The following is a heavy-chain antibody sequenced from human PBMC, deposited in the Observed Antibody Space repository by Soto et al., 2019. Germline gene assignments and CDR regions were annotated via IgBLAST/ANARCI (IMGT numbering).Heavy chain of an antibody. CDR2: INPSGGST. D-gene: IGHD6-13*01. V-gene: IGHV1-46*01. CDR3: ARESGAAAGLSFDY. CDR1: GYTFTSYY. Sequence: QVQLVQSGAEVKKPGASVKVSCKASGYTFTSYYMHWVRQAPGQGLEWVGIINPSGGSTSHAQKSQGRVTVTRDTSTSTVYMELSSLRSEDTAVYYCARESGAAAGLSFDYWGQGTLVTVSS. J-gene: IGHJ4*02.